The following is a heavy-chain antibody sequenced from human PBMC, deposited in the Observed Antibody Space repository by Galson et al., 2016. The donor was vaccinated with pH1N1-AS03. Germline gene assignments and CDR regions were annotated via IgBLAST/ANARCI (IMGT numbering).Heavy chain of an antibody. J-gene: IGHJ4*02. CDR2: IYWNDNK. D-gene: IGHD1-26*01. Sequence: PALVKPTQTLTLTCTISGFSLTTGGVGVAWVRQPPGKALEWLAHIYWNDNKLYRPSLKTRLTITKDTSKNQAVLSMTNMDPTDTATYYCARRSWDPKEGFDYWGQGTLVTVSS. CDR1: GFSLTTGGVG. CDR3: ARRSWDPKEGFDY. V-gene: IGHV2-5*01.